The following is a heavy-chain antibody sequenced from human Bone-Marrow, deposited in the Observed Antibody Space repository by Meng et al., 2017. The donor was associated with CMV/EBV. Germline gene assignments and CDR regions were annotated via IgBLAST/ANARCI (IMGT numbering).Heavy chain of an antibody. D-gene: IGHD5-24*01. CDR2: IYYSGSS. CDR3: ARQVDGYRVDY. CDR1: GYSISSGYY. Sequence: SETLSLTCTVSGYSISSGYYWSWIRQPPGKGLEWIGYIYYSGSSNYNPSLKSRVTISVDTSKNQFSLKLSSVTAADTAVYYCARQVDGYRVDYWGQGTLVTVSS. V-gene: IGHV4-61*01. J-gene: IGHJ4*02.